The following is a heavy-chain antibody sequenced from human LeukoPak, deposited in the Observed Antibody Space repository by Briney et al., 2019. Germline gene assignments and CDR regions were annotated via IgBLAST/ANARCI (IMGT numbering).Heavy chain of an antibody. CDR3: ARWVWFGELFDP. Sequence: GGSLRLSCAASEFSVGSNYMTWVRQAPGKGLEWVSLIYSGGSTYYADSVKGRFTISRDNSKNTLYLQMNSLRAEDTAVYYCARWVWFGELFDPWGQGTLVTVSS. V-gene: IGHV3-66*01. J-gene: IGHJ5*02. CDR2: IYSGGST. D-gene: IGHD3-10*01. CDR1: EFSVGSNY.